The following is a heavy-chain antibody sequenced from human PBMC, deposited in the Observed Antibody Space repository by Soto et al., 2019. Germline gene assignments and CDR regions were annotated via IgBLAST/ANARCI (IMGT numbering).Heavy chain of an antibody. CDR2: IYYSGST. CDR1: GGSISSGDYY. CDR3: ARARSRYSSSWKYYFDY. V-gene: IGHV4-30-4*01. D-gene: IGHD6-13*01. J-gene: IGHJ4*02. Sequence: QVQLQESGPGLVKPSQTLSLTCTVSGGSISSGDYYWSWIRQPPGKGLEWIGYIYYSGSTYYNPSLKSRATISVDPSKNQFSLKRSSVTAADTAVYYCARARSRYSSSWKYYFDYWGQGTLVTVSS.